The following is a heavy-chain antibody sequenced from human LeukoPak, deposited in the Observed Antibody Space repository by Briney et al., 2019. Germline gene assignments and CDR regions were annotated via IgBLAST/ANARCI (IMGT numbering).Heavy chain of an antibody. CDR3: ARDRPLDADDYYGFYYFDY. J-gene: IGHJ4*02. Sequence: GASVKVSCKASGYTFISNYMHWVRQAPGQGLEWMGWINPNSGGTNHAQKFQGRVTMTRDTSISTAYMELSRLRSDDTAVYYCARDRPLDADDYYGFYYFDYWGQGTLVTVSS. CDR2: INPNSGGT. V-gene: IGHV1-2*02. CDR1: GYTFISNY. D-gene: IGHD3-10*01.